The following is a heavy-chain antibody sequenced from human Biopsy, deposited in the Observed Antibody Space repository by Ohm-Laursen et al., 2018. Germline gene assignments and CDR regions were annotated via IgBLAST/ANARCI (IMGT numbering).Heavy chain of an antibody. CDR3: VRGVDYYDPYHYYALDV. D-gene: IGHD3-22*01. CDR1: GESFNGCF. V-gene: IGHV4-34*01. J-gene: IGHJ6*02. CDR2: INHSGRT. Sequence: SDTLSLTCAVYGESFNGCFWSWIRRTPGKGLEWIGEINHSGRTNYNPSLKSRVTISVDTSKNQFSLKVRSVTAADTAVYYCVRGVDYYDPYHYYALDVWGQGTTVTVSS.